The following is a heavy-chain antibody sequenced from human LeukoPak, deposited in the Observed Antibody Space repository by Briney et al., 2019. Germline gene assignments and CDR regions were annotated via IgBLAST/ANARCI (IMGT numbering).Heavy chain of an antibody. V-gene: IGHV3-30*04. CDR1: GFTFSSYA. J-gene: IGHJ2*01. CDR2: ISYDGRNK. CDR3: ARAPLAQGYFDL. Sequence: PGRSLRLSCAASGFTFSSYAMHWVRQAPGKGLEWVAVISYDGRNKYYADSVKGRFTISRYNSKNSLYLQMNSLRAEDTAVYYCARAPLAQGYFDLWGRGTLVTVSS.